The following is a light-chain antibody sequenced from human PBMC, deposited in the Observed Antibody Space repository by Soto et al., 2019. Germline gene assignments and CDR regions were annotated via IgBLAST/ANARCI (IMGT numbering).Light chain of an antibody. CDR3: MQALQIRVE. J-gene: IGKJ1*01. V-gene: IGKV2-28*01. CDR1: QSLLHSNGYNY. Sequence: DSVMTQFPLSLSVTPGEPASISCRSSQSLLHSNGYNYLDWYVQKTGQSPQLLIYLGSNRASGVPDRFSGSGSGTDFTLNISRVEAEDVGVYYCMQALQIRVEFGQGTKVEIK. CDR2: LGS.